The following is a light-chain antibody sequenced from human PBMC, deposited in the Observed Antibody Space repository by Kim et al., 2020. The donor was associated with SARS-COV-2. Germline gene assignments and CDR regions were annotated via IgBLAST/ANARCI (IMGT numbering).Light chain of an antibody. Sequence: STTTSCTTNSNDVGCYNVVCWYQHPPSEAPILIIYAGSRRSSVLAHRSSSSKAGTAALLTFSGHPADDEDDYYCCPDAGSYTVFGGGTKLTVL. CDR1: SNDVGCYNV. CDR2: AGS. J-gene: IGLJ2*01. V-gene: IGLV2-11*01. CDR3: CPDAGSYTV.